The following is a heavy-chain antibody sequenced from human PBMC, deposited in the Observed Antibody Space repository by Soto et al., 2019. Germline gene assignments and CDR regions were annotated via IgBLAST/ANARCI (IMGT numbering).Heavy chain of an antibody. CDR2: INIGDGKT. V-gene: IGHV1-3*04. CDR1: GYVFSNFA. CDR3: ARADYAYIWGSYHPFDH. J-gene: IGHJ4*02. D-gene: IGHD3-16*02. Sequence: QVQLVQSGAEMKKPGASVKISCTTSGYVFSNFAIHWVRQAPGQRLEWMGRINIGDGKTKYSEKLQGRVSITSDTSANTAYMELSSLSSEDTAVVYCARADYAYIWGSYHPFDHWGPGTLVTVSS.